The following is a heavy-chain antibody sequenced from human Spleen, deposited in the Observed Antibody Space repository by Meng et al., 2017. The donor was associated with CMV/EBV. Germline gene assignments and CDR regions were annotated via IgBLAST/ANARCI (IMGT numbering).Heavy chain of an antibody. Sequence: ASVKVSCKVSGYSLIESSIHWVRQAPGNGLEWMGGLDPENGETMYAQKFQGRVAMTEDTSTDTAYMELSGLRSEDTAVYYWTTDLTTTVPTSYWGQGTLVTVSS. CDR1: GYSLIESS. V-gene: IGHV1-24*01. CDR3: TTDLTTTVPTSY. CDR2: LDPENGET. D-gene: IGHD4-17*01. J-gene: IGHJ1*01.